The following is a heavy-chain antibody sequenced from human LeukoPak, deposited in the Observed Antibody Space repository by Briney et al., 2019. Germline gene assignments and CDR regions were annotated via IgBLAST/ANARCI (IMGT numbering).Heavy chain of an antibody. J-gene: IGHJ5*02. CDR1: GGSISSYY. CDR3: ARLRHSSSWYPPGRFDP. Sequence: SETLSLTCTVSGGSISSYYWSWIRQPPGKGLEWIGYIYYSGSTNYNPSLKSRVTISVDTSKNQFSLKLSSVTAADTAVYYCARLRHSSSWYPPGRFDPWGQGTLVTVSS. CDR2: IYYSGST. V-gene: IGHV4-59*01. D-gene: IGHD6-13*01.